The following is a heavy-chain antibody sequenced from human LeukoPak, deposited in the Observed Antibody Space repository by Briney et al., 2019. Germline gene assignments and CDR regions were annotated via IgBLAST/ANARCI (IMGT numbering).Heavy chain of an antibody. CDR3: ARQGYSGHSQGAADY. D-gene: IGHD4-23*01. J-gene: IGHJ4*02. CDR1: GSTFTDYY. V-gene: IGHV1-2*02. Sequence: ASVKVSCKASGSTFTDYYMHWVRQAPGQGLEWMGWINPNSGGTNFAQKFQGRVTMTTDTSTSTAHMELRSLTSDDTAVYYCARQGYSGHSQGAADYWGQGTLVTVSS. CDR2: INPNSGGT.